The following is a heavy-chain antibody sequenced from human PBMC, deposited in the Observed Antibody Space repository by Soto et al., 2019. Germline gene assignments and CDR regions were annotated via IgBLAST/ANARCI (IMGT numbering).Heavy chain of an antibody. D-gene: IGHD2-2*01. V-gene: IGHV4-31*03. J-gene: IGHJ6*02. CDR3: ARLGLVPAAIPYYYYYGMDV. CDR1: GGSISSGTYY. Sequence: PSETLSLTCTVSGGSISSGTYYWSWIRHHPGKGLEWIGYIYYSGSTYYNPSLKSRLTISVDTSKNEFSLKLSSVTAADTAVYYCARLGLVPAAIPYYYYYGMDVWGQGTTVTVSS. CDR2: IYYSGST.